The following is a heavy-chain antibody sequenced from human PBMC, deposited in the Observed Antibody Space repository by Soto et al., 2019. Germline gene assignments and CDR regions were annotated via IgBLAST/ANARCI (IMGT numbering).Heavy chain of an antibody. CDR1: GGTFSSYT. Sequence: ASVKVSCKASGGTFSSYTISWVRQAPGQGLEWMGRIIPILGIANYAQKFQGRVTITADKSTSTAYMELSSLRSEDTAVYYCARVPGIAVAGTAPFDYWGQGTLVTVSS. J-gene: IGHJ4*02. V-gene: IGHV1-69*02. D-gene: IGHD6-19*01. CDR3: ARVPGIAVAGTAPFDY. CDR2: IIPILGIA.